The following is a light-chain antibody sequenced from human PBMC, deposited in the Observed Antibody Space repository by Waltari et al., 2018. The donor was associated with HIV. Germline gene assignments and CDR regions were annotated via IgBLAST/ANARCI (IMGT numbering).Light chain of an antibody. Sequence: QSVLTQPPSASGTPGQRVTISCSGTTTYVHWYQQLPGAAPKLLSYRNNQRPSGVPARFSGSKSGTSASLAISGLRSEDEAEYFCATWGDNLSGPVVFGGGTKLTVL. CDR3: ATWGDNLSGPVV. J-gene: IGLJ3*02. CDR2: RNN. CDR1: TTY. V-gene: IGLV1-47*01.